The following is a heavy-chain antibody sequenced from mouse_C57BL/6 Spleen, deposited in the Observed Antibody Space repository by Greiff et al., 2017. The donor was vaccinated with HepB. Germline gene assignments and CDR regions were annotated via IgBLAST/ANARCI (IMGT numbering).Heavy chain of an antibody. CDR1: GFTFSSYG. D-gene: IGHD1-1*01. CDR2: ISSGGSYT. CDR3: ARIITTVANWYFDV. V-gene: IGHV5-6*01. J-gene: IGHJ1*03. Sequence: EVHLVESGGDLVKPGGSLKLSCAASGFTFSSYGMSWVRQTPDKRLEWVATISSGGSYTYYPDSVKGRFTISRYNAKNTLYLQMSSLKSEDTAMYYCARIITTVANWYFDVWGTGTTVTVSS.